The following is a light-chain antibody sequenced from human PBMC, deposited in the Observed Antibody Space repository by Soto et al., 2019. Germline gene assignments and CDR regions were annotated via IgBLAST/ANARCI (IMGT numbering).Light chain of an antibody. Sequence: DIVMTQSPDSLAVSLGERATINCKSSQTVLSSPNYQNNLAWNQQKPGQHPKLLIYWASTQESGLPDRFIGSGSATDFTLTFSSLQAEGVAVYYCEQYFSTPLTVTAGTKVEI. CDR3: EQYFSTPLT. CDR2: WAS. J-gene: IGKJ4*01. CDR1: QTVLSSPNYQNN. V-gene: IGKV4-1*01.